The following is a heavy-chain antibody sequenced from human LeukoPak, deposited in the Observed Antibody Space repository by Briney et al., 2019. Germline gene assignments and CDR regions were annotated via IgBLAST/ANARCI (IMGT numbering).Heavy chain of an antibody. J-gene: IGHJ4*02. D-gene: IGHD6-13*01. CDR3: AKRDSSSWYYFDY. Sequence: GGSLRLSCAASGFTFGPYTMSWVRQAPGKGLEWVSTISGSGGSTYYADSVKGRFTISRDNSRNTLYLQMNSLRAEDTAVYYCAKRDSSSWYYFDYWGQGTLVTVSS. CDR1: GFTFGPYT. CDR2: ISGSGGST. V-gene: IGHV3-23*01.